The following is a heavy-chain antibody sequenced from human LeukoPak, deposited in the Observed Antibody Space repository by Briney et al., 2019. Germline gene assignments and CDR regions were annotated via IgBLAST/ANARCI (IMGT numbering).Heavy chain of an antibody. D-gene: IGHD6-13*01. Sequence: SETLSLTCAVSGGSIRSYYWNWVRQPPGKGLEWIGYMYYSGSTNCNPSLKSRVTISGDTSNNQFSLKQNSVTAADTAVYYCARLYSSSVDWFDPWGQGTLVTVSS. J-gene: IGHJ5*02. CDR3: ARLYSSSVDWFDP. CDR2: MYYSGST. CDR1: GGSIRSYY. V-gene: IGHV4-59*08.